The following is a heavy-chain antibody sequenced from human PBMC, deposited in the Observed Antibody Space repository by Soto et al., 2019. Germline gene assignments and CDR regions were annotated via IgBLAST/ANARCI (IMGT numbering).Heavy chain of an antibody. D-gene: IGHD3-3*01. CDR1: GFTFSSYS. CDR3: ARGKVRPTTIFGVVNGMDA. J-gene: IGHJ6*02. CDR2: ISSSSSTI. Sequence: GGSLRLSCAASGFTFSSYSMNWVRQAPGKGLEWVSYISSSSSTIYYADSVKGRFTISRDNAKNSLYLQMNSLRDEDTAVYYCARGKVRPTTIFGVVNGMDAWGQGTTVTVSS. V-gene: IGHV3-48*02.